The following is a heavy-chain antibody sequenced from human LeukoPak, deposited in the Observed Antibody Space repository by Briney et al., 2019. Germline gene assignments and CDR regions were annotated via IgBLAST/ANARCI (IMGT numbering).Heavy chain of an antibody. Sequence: GRSLRLSCAASGFTFSSYAMHWVRQAPGKGLEWVAVISYDGSNKYYADSVKGRFTISRDNSKNTLYLQMNSLRAEDTAVYYCAKPPTVLRLSFNWFDPWGQGTLVTVSS. J-gene: IGHJ5*02. V-gene: IGHV3-30-3*02. D-gene: IGHD3-3*01. CDR3: AKPPTVLRLSFNWFDP. CDR1: GFTFSSYA. CDR2: ISYDGSNK.